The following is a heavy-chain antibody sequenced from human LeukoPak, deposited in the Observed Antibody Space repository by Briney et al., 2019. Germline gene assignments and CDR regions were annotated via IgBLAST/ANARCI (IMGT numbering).Heavy chain of an antibody. D-gene: IGHD6-19*01. J-gene: IGHJ3*02. CDR2: INAGNGNT. Sequence: ASVKVSCKASGYTFTSYAMHWVRQAPGQRLEWMGWINAGNGNTKYSQEFQGRVTITRDTSASTAYMELSSLRSEDTAVYYCARGYSSGWYRDAFDIWGQGTMVTISS. V-gene: IGHV1-3*03. CDR3: ARGYSSGWYRDAFDI. CDR1: GYTFTSYA.